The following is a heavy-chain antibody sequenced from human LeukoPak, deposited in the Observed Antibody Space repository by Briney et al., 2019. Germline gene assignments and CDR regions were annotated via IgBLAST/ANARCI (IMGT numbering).Heavy chain of an antibody. D-gene: IGHD6-13*01. CDR3: ARRKQGYYYYYYMDV. CDR1: GGSFSGYY. J-gene: IGHJ6*03. V-gene: IGHV4-34*01. Sequence: SETLSLTCAVYGGSFSGYYWSWIRQPPGKGLEWIGEINHSGSTNYDPSLKGRVTISVDTSKNQFSLKLSSVTAADTAVYYCARRKQGYYYYYYMDVWGKGTTVTISS. CDR2: INHSGST.